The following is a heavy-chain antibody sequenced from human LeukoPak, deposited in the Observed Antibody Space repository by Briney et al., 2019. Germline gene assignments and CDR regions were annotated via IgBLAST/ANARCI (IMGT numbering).Heavy chain of an antibody. CDR2: IKSKIDGGTT. J-gene: IGHJ4*02. Sequence: GGSLRLSCAASGFTFSNAWMSWVRQAPGKGLEWVGRIKSKIDGGTTDYAAPVKVRFTISRDDSKNTLYLQMNSLKSEDTAVYYCTTESPHFDYWGQGTLVTVSS. V-gene: IGHV3-15*01. CDR3: TTESPHFDY. CDR1: GFTFSNAW.